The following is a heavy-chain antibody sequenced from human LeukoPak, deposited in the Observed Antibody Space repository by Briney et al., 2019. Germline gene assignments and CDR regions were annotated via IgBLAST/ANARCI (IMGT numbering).Heavy chain of an antibody. CDR2: INPSGGST. V-gene: IGHV1-46*01. J-gene: IGHJ5*02. CDR1: GYTFTSYY. Sequence: ASVKVSCKASGYTFTSYYMHWVRQAPGQGLEWMGIINPSGGSTSYAQKFQGRVTMTRDMSTSTVYMELSSLRSEETAVYYCARGGYYGSGNDFRFDPWGQGTLVTVSS. D-gene: IGHD3-10*01. CDR3: ARGGYYGSGNDFRFDP.